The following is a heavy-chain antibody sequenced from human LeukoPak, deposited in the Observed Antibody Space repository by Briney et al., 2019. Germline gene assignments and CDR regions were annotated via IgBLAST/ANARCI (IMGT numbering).Heavy chain of an antibody. J-gene: IGHJ5*02. Sequence: PGGSLRLSCAASGFTFSDYYMSWIRQAPGKGLEWVSCISSSANTIYYADSVKGRFTISRDNAKNSLYLQMNSLRDEDTAVYYCARDWRHSSGWYGNWFDPWGQGTLVTVSS. CDR3: ARDWRHSSGWYGNWFDP. D-gene: IGHD6-19*01. CDR1: GFTFSDYY. CDR2: ISSSANTI. V-gene: IGHV3-11*04.